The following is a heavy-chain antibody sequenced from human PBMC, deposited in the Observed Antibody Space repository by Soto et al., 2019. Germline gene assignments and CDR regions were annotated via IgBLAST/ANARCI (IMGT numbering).Heavy chain of an antibody. CDR1: GFSFSSYD. J-gene: IGHJ4*02. D-gene: IGHD6-19*01. CDR3: ARVSSGWFYFDF. CDR2: IGTAGDT. V-gene: IGHV3-13*01. Sequence: EVQLVESGGGLVQPGGSLRLSCAASGFSFSSYDMHWVRQATGNGLEWVSTIGTAGDTYYSDSVKGRFTIPRENAKNSLYLQMNSLRAGDTAVYYCARVSSGWFYFDFWGQGTLVTVSS.